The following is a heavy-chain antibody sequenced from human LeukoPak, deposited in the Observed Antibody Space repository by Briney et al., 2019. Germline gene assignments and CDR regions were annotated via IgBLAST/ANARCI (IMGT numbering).Heavy chain of an antibody. J-gene: IGHJ4*02. CDR3: ARDSGIFGVVTLFDY. D-gene: IGHD3-3*01. CDR1: GYTFTSYG. V-gene: IGHV1-2*02. Sequence: GASVKVSCKASGYTFTSYGISWVRQAPGQGLEWMGWINPNSGGTNYAQKFQGRVTMTRDTSISTAYMELSRLRSDDTAVYYCARDSGIFGVVTLFDYWGQGTLVTVSS. CDR2: INPNSGGT.